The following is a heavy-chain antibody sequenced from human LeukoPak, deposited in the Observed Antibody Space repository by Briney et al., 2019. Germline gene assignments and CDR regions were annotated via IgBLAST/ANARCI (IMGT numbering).Heavy chain of an antibody. Sequence: PGGSLRLSCAAPGFTFSSFSMHWVRQAPGKGLEYVSAISTNGGSTYYADSVKDRFTISRDNSKNTLYLQMGSLRDEDMAVYYCARVGVVNYFDYWGQGTLVTVSS. J-gene: IGHJ4*02. CDR2: ISTNGGST. CDR1: GFTFSSFS. D-gene: IGHD2-8*01. V-gene: IGHV3-64*02. CDR3: ARVGVVNYFDY.